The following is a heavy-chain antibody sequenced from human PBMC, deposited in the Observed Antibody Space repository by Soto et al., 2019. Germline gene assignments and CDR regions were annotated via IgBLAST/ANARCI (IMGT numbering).Heavy chain of an antibody. V-gene: IGHV5-51*03. J-gene: IGHJ3*02. CDR2: IYPGDSDT. CDR1: GYSFTSYW. CDR3: ATNYRCSGGSCHAFDI. Sequence: EVQLVQSGAEVKKPGESLKISCKGSGYSFTSYWIGWVRQMPGKGLEWMGIIYPGDSDTRYSPSFQGQVTISADKSISTAYLQWSSLKASDTAMYYCATNYRCSGGSCHAFDIWGQGTMVTVSS. D-gene: IGHD2-15*01.